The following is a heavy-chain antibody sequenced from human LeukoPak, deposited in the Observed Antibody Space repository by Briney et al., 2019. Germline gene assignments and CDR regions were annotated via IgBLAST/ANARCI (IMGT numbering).Heavy chain of an antibody. CDR1: GFTFSTYW. CDR2: IGAAGAHT. CDR3: ARELGGTKTGGFDI. J-gene: IGHJ3*02. V-gene: IGHV3-64*02. D-gene: IGHD1-14*01. Sequence: GGSLRLSCAASGFTFSTYWMTWVRQAPGKGLEFVSSIGAAGAHTFYADSVKGRFTISRDNFQSTMYLQMDGLRPGDSAVYYCARELGGTKTGGFDIWGQGTVVTVSS.